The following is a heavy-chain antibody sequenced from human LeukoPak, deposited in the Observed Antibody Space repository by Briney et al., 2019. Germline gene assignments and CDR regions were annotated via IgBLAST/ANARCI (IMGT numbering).Heavy chain of an antibody. CDR3: AKDSSVLPNALDL. J-gene: IGHJ3*01. D-gene: IGHD4/OR15-4a*01. Sequence: GGSLTLSCAASGFTFSSYAMSWVRQAPGKGLEWVSAISYSGASPYYGDSVKGRFTISRDNSKNTVYLQMNSLRDEDTALYYCAKDSSVLPNALDLWGQGTMVTVSS. CDR1: GFTFSSYA. V-gene: IGHV3-23*01. CDR2: ISYSGASP.